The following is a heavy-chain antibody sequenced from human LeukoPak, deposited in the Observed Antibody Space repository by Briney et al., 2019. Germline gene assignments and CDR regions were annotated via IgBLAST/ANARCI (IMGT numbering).Heavy chain of an antibody. CDR3: ARAGARQWLFDY. V-gene: IGHV4-4*07. D-gene: IGHD6-19*01. Sequence: SETLSLTCTVSGGSISSYYWSWIRQPAGKGLEWTGRIYTSGSTNYNPSLKSRVTISVDKSKNQFSLKLSSVTAADTAVYYCARAGARQWLFDYWGQGTLVTVSS. CDR1: GGSISSYY. J-gene: IGHJ4*02. CDR2: IYTSGST.